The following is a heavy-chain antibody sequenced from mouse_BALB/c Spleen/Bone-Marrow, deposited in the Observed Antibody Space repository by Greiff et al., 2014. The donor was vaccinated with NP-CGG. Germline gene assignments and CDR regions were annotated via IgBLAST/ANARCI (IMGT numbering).Heavy chain of an antibody. V-gene: IGHV14-3*02. CDR1: GFNIKDTY. CDR3: ASKKNYYAMDY. Sequence: EVQVVESGAELVKPGASVKLSCTASGFNIKDTYMHWVKQRPEQGLEWIGRIDPANGYTNYAPKFQGKATITADTSSNTAYLQLSSLTSEDTAVYYCASKKNYYAMDYWGQGTPVTASS. CDR2: IDPANGYT. J-gene: IGHJ4*01.